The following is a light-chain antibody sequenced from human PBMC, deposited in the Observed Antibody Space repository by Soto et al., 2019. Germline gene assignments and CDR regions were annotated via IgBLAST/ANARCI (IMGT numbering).Light chain of an antibody. Sequence: QSVLTQPPSVSGAPGQRVTISCIGSSSNIGAGYDVHWYQQLPGTAPKLLIYGNSNRPSGVPDRFSGSKSGTSASLAITGLQAEDEADYYCHSYDISLSGQGVFGGGTKLTVL. J-gene: IGLJ2*01. CDR3: HSYDISLSGQGV. V-gene: IGLV1-40*01. CDR1: SSNIGAGYD. CDR2: GNS.